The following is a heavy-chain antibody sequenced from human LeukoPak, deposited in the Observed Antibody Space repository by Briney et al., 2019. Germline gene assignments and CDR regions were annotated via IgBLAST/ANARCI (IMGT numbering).Heavy chain of an antibody. CDR3: AKGDGSGSYYNPGDY. D-gene: IGHD3-10*01. Sequence: GRSLRLSCAASGFTFSSYGVHWARQAPGKGLEWVAVIWYGGSNKYYADSVKGRFTISRDNAKNSLYLQMNSLRAEDTALYYCAKGDGSGSYYNPGDYWGQGTLVTVSS. J-gene: IGHJ4*02. CDR1: GFTFSSYG. CDR2: IWYGGSNK. V-gene: IGHV3-33*03.